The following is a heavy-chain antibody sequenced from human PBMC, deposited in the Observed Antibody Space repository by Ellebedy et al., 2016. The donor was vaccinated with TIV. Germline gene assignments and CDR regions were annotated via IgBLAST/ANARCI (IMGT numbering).Heavy chain of an antibody. V-gene: IGHV3-23*01. D-gene: IGHD5-18*01. CDR1: ESTFRSYG. Sequence: GESLKISCEASESTFRSYGMSWVRQAPGKGLEWVSSICTTDGTHPADSVKGRFTISRDNPKNTLYLQMNSLRVEDTAVYYCATQVWNTEFWGQGTLVIVSS. CDR2: ICTTDGT. J-gene: IGHJ4*02. CDR3: ATQVWNTEF.